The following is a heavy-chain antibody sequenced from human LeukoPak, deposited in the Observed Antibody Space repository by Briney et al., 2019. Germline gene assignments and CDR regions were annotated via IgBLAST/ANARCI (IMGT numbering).Heavy chain of an antibody. CDR3: ARDKITGASTNDY. D-gene: IGHD1-14*01. V-gene: IGHV3-7*01. CDR2: INQDGSER. CDR1: GLSFTNYW. Sequence: GGSLRLSCAASGLSFTNYWMSWVRQAPGMGLKWVAIINQDGSERYYVDSVKGRFTVSRDSAKNSLYLQMNSLRVEDTAVYYCARDKITGASTNDYWGQGTLVTVSS. J-gene: IGHJ4*02.